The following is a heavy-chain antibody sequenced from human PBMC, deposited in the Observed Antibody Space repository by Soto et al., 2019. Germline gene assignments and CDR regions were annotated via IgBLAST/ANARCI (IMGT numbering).Heavy chain of an antibody. Sequence: GASVKVSCKASGYTFTSYYMHWVRQAPGQGLEWMGIINPSGGSTSYAQKFQGRVTMTRDTSTSTVYMELSSLRSEDTAVYYCARGLSGHIAAAGMSWFDPWGQGTLVTVSS. V-gene: IGHV1-46*01. CDR1: GYTFTSYY. CDR3: ARGLSGHIAAAGMSWFDP. D-gene: IGHD6-13*01. J-gene: IGHJ5*02. CDR2: INPSGGST.